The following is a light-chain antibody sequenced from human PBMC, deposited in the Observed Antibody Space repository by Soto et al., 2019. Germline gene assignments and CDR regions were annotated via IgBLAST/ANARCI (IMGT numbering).Light chain of an antibody. J-gene: IGKJ4*01. CDR2: DAS. CDR1: QSVSSY. V-gene: IGKV3-11*01. Sequence: EVVLTQSPATLSLSPGERVTLSCRAGQSVSSYVAWYQQKPGQAPRLLIYDASNRAPGIPARFSGSWSGTDFSLTITSLEPEDFAVYYCQQRSHWPRTFGGGTKVEVK. CDR3: QQRSHWPRT.